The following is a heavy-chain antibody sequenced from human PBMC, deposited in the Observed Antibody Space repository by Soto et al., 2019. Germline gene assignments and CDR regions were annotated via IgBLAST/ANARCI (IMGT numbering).Heavy chain of an antibody. J-gene: IGHJ6*02. CDR2: INPSGGST. V-gene: IGHV1-46*01. Sequence: SVKVSCKASGYTFTSYYMHWVRQAPGQGLEWMGIINPSGGSTSYAQKFQGRVTMTRDTSTSTVYMELSSLRSEDTAVYYCARDKGGYDANEPDNYYGMDVWGQGTTVHASS. CDR1: GYTFTSYY. D-gene: IGHD5-12*01. CDR3: ARDKGGYDANEPDNYYGMDV.